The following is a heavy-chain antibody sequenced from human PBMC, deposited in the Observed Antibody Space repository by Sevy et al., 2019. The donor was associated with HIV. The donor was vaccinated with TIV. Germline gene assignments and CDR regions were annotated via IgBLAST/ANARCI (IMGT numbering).Heavy chain of an antibody. CDR3: VRANYYDSSGSLDY. CDR2: IWYEGSNK. V-gene: IGHV3-33*01. Sequence: GGSLRLSCAASGFIFSSYGMHWVRQAPGKGLEWVAVIWYEGSNKYYADSVKGRFTISRDNSKNTLYLQMNSLRAEDTAVYYCVRANYYDSSGSLDYWGQGTLVTVSS. D-gene: IGHD3-22*01. J-gene: IGHJ4*02. CDR1: GFIFSSYG.